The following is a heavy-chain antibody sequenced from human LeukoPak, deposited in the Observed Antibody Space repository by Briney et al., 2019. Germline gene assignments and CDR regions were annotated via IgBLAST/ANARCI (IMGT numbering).Heavy chain of an antibody. CDR3: AKESANEVVAGIDY. V-gene: IGHV3-30*02. Sequence: PGGTLRLSCAASGFTFSSYGMHWVRQAPGKGLEWVAFIRYDGSNKYYADSVKGRFTISRDNSKNTVHLQMNSLRAEDTAVYYCAKESANEVVAGIDYWGQGTLVTVSS. J-gene: IGHJ4*02. CDR1: GFTFSSYG. D-gene: IGHD6-19*01. CDR2: IRYDGSNK.